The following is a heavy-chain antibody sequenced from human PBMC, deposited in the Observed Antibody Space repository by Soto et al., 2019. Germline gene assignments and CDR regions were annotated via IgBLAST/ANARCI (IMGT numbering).Heavy chain of an antibody. Sequence: PSAALSLTCTVSGGSISSYYWSWIRQPPGKGLEWIGYIYYSGSTNYNPSLKSRVTISVDTSKNQFSLKLSSVTAADTAVYYCARQGIYYFCSGYSGPSPSWFDPWGQGTLVTVS. J-gene: IGHJ5*02. V-gene: IGHV4-59*08. CDR3: ARQGIYYFCSGYSGPSPSWFDP. D-gene: IGHD3-3*01. CDR1: GGSISSYY. CDR2: IYYSGST.